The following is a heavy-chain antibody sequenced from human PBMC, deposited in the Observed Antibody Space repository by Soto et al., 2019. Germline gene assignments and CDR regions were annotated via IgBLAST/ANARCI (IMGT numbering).Heavy chain of an antibody. Sequence: PSETLSLTCTVSGGCISSYYWSWIRQPPGKGLEWIGYIYYSGSTNYNPSLKSRVTISVDTSKNQFSPKLSSVTAADTAVYYCARLLYYYGSGRGGYYCGMDVWGQGTTVTVS. CDR2: IYYSGST. J-gene: IGHJ6*02. D-gene: IGHD3-10*01. V-gene: IGHV4-59*08. CDR1: GGCISSYY. CDR3: ARLLYYYGSGRGGYYCGMDV.